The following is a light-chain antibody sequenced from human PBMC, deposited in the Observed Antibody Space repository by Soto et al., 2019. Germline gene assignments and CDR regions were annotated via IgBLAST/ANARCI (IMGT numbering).Light chain of an antibody. J-gene: IGKJ3*01. Sequence: DIPMTQSPSSLSASVGDRVTISCRASQSISRYLNWYQQKPGKAPKLLIYAASSLQSGVPSRFSGSGSGTDFTLTISSLKPEDFATYYCQQSYSTPIFGPGTKLDIE. CDR3: QQSYSTPI. V-gene: IGKV1-39*01. CDR2: AAS. CDR1: QSISRY.